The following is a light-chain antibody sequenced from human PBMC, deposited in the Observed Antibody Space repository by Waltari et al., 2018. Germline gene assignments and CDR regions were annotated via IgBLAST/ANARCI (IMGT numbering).Light chain of an antibody. V-gene: IGLV1-51*02. CDR1: RPNIANNY. CDR2: ENN. J-gene: IGLJ2*01. Sequence: QSVLTQPPSVSAAPGQRVTISCSGSRPNIANNYVCRYQQLPGTAPKLLIYENNKRPSGIPDRFSASKSGTSATLDITGLQTGDEADYYCGTWDSSLSAAVFGGGTKLTVL. CDR3: GTWDSSLSAAV.